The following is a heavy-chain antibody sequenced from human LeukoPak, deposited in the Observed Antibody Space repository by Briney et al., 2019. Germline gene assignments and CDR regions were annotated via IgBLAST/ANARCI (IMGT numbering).Heavy chain of an antibody. J-gene: IGHJ4*02. CDR2: IYYSGST. CDR3: ARSRPGYSSGFFDY. D-gene: IGHD6-19*01. V-gene: IGHV4-39*01. Sequence: SETLSLTCTVSGGSISSSTSHYWGWIRQPPGKGLEWIGSIYYSGSTHYNSSLKSRVTISVDTSKNQFSLKLRSVTAADTAVYYCARSRPGYSSGFFDYWGQGTLVTVSS. CDR1: GGSISSSTSHY.